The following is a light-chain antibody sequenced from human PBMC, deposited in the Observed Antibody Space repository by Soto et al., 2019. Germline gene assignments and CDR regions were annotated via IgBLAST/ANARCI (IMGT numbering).Light chain of an antibody. J-gene: IGKJ1*01. CDR3: QHYTSYSEA. V-gene: IGKV1-5*03. CDR2: KAS. CDR1: QTISSC. Sequence: DIQMTQSPSTLSASVGDRVTITCRASQTISSCLAWYQQKPGKAPKLLIYKASTLQSGVPSRFSGSGSGTEFTLTISSLQPDDFATYYCQHYTSYSEAFGQGTKVELK.